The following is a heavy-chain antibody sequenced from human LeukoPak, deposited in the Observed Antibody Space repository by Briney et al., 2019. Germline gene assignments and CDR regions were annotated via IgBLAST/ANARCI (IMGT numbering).Heavy chain of an antibody. CDR2: IIPILGIA. CDR3: AISYYDFWSGYRT. D-gene: IGHD3-3*01. CDR1: GGTFSSYA. Sequence: GSSVKVSCKASGGTFSSYAISWVRQAPGQGLEWMGRIIPILGIANYAQKFRGRVTITADKSTSTAYMELSSPRSEDTAVYYCAISYYDFWSGYRTWGQGTLVTVSS. V-gene: IGHV1-69*04. J-gene: IGHJ1*01.